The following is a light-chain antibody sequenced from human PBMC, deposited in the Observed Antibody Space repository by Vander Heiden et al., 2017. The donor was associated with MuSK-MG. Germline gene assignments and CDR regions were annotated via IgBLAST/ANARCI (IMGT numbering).Light chain of an antibody. Sequence: QSALTQQRSVSGSPGQSVTISCTGTSSDVGGYNLVSWYQQHPDKAPKLIIFSVSKRPSGVPDRFSGSKSDNTAFLTISGLQADDEAEYYCYSYVSSDTWVFGGGTKLTVL. V-gene: IGLV2-11*01. J-gene: IGLJ3*02. CDR2: SVS. CDR1: SSDVGGYNL. CDR3: YSYVSSDTWV.